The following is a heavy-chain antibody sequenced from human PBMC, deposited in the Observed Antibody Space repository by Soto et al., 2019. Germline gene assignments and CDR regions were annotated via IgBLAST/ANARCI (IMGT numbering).Heavy chain of an antibody. CDR1: GGSISSGGYY. Sequence: SETLSLTCTVSGGSISSGGYYWSWIRQHPGKGLEWIGYIYYSGSTYYNPSLKSRVTISVDTSKNQFSLKLSSVTAADTAVYYCASRLPGEPYNWFDPWGQGTLVTVSS. CDR3: ASRLPGEPYNWFDP. CDR2: IYYSGST. V-gene: IGHV4-31*03. D-gene: IGHD4-17*01. J-gene: IGHJ5*02.